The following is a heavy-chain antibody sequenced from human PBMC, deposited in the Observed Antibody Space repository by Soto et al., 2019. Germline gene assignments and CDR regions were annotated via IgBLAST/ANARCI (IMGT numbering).Heavy chain of an antibody. V-gene: IGHV1-18*01. CDR2: IATYNNNK. Sequence: HLVHSGPEVKRPGASITVSCKTSGDTFANFGLSWVRQAPGQGLEWMGWIATYNNNKNYEQKFEGMLTLTKNTSTSTAYMELGSLGYDDTAVYYGARVVRGVVNWFDPWGQGTLVTVSS. CDR3: ARVVRGVVNWFDP. CDR1: GDTFANFG. J-gene: IGHJ5*02. D-gene: IGHD3-10*01.